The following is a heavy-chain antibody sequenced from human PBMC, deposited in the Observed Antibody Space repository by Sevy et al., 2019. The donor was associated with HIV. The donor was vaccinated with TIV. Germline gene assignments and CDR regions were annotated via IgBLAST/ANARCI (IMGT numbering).Heavy chain of an antibody. J-gene: IGHJ4*02. CDR1: GFTFSKYS. D-gene: IGHD2-8*01. V-gene: IGHV3-23*01. CDR2: FSFGCGKI. CDR3: AREGCTKPHDY. Sequence: AGSLRLSCAASGFTFSKYSMSWIRQTPGKELEWVSTFSFGCGKINYADSVKGRFTISRDDSRNTFYLQMNSLRAEDTAIYYCAREGCTKPHDYWGQGTVVTVSS.